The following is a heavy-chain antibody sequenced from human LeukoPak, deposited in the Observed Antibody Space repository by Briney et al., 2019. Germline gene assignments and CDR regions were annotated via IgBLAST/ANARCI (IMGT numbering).Heavy chain of an antibody. V-gene: IGHV1-69*04. D-gene: IGHD3-10*01. J-gene: IGHJ4*02. CDR3: ASSEYYYGSGSYDY. Sequence: ASVKVSCKASGGTFSSYAISWVRQAPGQGLEWMGRIIPILGIANYAQKFQGRVTLTADKSTSTAYMELISLRSEDTAVYYCASSEYYYGSGSYDYWGQGTLVTVSS. CDR1: GGTFSSYA. CDR2: IIPILGIA.